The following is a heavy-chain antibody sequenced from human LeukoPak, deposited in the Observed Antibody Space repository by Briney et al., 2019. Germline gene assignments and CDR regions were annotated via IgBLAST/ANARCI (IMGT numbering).Heavy chain of an antibody. CDR1: GGTFSSYA. Sequence: ASVKVSCKASGGTFSSYAISWVRQAPGQGLEWMGRIIPIFGIANYAQKFQGRVTITADKSTSTAYMELSSLRSEDTAVYYCARADSSSLRKVFYYYGMDVWGQGTTVTVSS. CDR2: IIPIFGIA. V-gene: IGHV1-69*04. CDR3: ARADSSSLRKVFYYYGMDV. D-gene: IGHD6-13*01. J-gene: IGHJ6*02.